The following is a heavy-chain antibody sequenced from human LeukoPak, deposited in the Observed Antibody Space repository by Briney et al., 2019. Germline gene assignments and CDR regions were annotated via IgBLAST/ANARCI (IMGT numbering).Heavy chain of an antibody. Sequence: GGSLRLSCTASGFTFGDYAMSWVRQAPGEGLEWVSFIRSKAYGGTTEYAASVKGRFTISRDDSKSIAYLQMNSLKTEDTAVYYCTRVSLVAASVFFDYWGPGTLVTVSS. V-gene: IGHV3-49*04. CDR1: GFTFGDYA. CDR3: TRVSLVAASVFFDY. J-gene: IGHJ4*02. CDR2: IRSKAYGGTT. D-gene: IGHD2-15*01.